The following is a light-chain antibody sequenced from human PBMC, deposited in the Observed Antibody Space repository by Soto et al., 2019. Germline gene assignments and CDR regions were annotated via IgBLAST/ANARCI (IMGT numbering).Light chain of an antibody. CDR1: SGDVGAYNY. CDR2: EVT. Sequence: QSVLAQPASVSGSPGRSITISCSGTSGDVGAYNYVAWYQQHPGKAPKLIIYEVTNRPSGVSYRFSASKSGNTASLTISGLHSEDEADYYCISYTGKSASCVFGTGTKVTVL. CDR3: ISYTGKSASCV. J-gene: IGLJ1*01. V-gene: IGLV2-14*01.